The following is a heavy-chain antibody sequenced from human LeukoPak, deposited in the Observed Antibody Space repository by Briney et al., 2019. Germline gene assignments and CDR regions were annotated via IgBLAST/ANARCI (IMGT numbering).Heavy chain of an antibody. Sequence: SGGSLRLSCAASGFTFTTYGMHWVRQAPGKGLEWVAYIRHHGRDRYHADSVKGRFTISRDNSMNTLYLQLNSLRAEDTAVYYCAKDNTAWGFDYWGQGTLVTVSS. J-gene: IGHJ4*02. V-gene: IGHV3-30*02. D-gene: IGHD7-27*01. CDR1: GFTFTTYG. CDR3: AKDNTAWGFDY. CDR2: IRHHGRDR.